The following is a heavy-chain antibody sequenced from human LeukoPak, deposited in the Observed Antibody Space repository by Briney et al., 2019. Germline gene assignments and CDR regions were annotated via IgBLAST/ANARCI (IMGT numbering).Heavy chain of an antibody. D-gene: IGHD2/OR15-2a*01. V-gene: IGHV4-4*09. Sequence: SETLSITCTVSGGSISSYYWSWIRQPPGKGLEWIGYIYTSGSTNYNPSLKSRVTISVDTSKNQFSLKLSSVTAADTAVYYCARLTRRGTFKYYYYMDVWGKGTTVTVSS. CDR1: GGSISSYY. CDR2: IYTSGST. J-gene: IGHJ6*03. CDR3: ARLTRRGTFKYYYYMDV.